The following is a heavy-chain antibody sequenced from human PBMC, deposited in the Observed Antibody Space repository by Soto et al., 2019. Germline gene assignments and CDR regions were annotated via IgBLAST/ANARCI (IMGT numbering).Heavy chain of an antibody. CDR3: ARVRVTMVRGVTFNWFDP. CDR2: IYYSGST. Sequence: QVQLQESGPGLVKPSQTLSLTCTVSGGSISSGDYYWSWIRQPPGKGLEWIGYIYYSGSTYYNPSLKSRVTISVDTSKNQFSLKLSSVTAADTAVYYCARVRVTMVRGVTFNWFDPWGQGTLVTVSS. D-gene: IGHD3-10*01. J-gene: IGHJ5*02. CDR1: GGSISSGDYY. V-gene: IGHV4-30-4*01.